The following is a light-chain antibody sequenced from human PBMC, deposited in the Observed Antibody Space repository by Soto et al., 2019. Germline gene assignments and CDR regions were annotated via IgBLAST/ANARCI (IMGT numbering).Light chain of an antibody. J-gene: IGLJ2*01. CDR3: SSYAGTKNLV. CDR1: SSDVGGYNS. CDR2: EVN. Sequence: QSALPQPPSASGSPGQSVTISCTGTSSDVGGYNSVSWYQQHPGKAPKLMIFEVNKRPSGVPDRFSASKSDNTASLTVSGLHAEDESDYYCSSYAGTKNLVFGGGTKLTVL. V-gene: IGLV2-8*01.